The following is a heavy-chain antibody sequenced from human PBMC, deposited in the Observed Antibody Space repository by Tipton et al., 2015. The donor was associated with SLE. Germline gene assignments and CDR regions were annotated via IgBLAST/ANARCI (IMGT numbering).Heavy chain of an antibody. D-gene: IGHD3-22*01. J-gene: IGHJ4*02. CDR1: GGSISSSSHY. V-gene: IGHV4-31*03. CDR2: IYYTGST. CDR3: ARVVAARGRDSSGGYDY. Sequence: TLSLTCTVSGGSISSSSHYWSWIRQHPGKGLEWIGYIYYTGSTYYNPSLRSRVTISMDTSKNRFSLRVSSVTAADTAVYYCARVVAARGRDSSGGYDYWGQGTLVPISS.